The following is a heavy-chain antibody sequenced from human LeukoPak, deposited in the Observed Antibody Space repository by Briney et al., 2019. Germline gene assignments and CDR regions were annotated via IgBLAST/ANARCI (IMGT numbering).Heavy chain of an antibody. Sequence: GGSLRLSCAASGFTVSSNYMNWVRQAPGKGLEWVSMIYPDGNTFYTNSVKGRFTISRDNSKNTLDLQMSSLRAEDTAVYYCARRGHGYGSPFDYWGQGTLVTVSS. CDR2: IYPDGNT. J-gene: IGHJ4*02. D-gene: IGHD5-18*01. CDR3: ARRGHGYGSPFDY. V-gene: IGHV3-66*04. CDR1: GFTVSSNY.